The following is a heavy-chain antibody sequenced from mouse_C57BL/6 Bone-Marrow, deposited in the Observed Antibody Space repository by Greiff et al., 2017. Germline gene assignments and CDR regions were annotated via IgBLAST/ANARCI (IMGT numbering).Heavy chain of an antibody. V-gene: IGHV1-82*01. CDR2: IYPGDGDT. D-gene: IGHD1-2*01. CDR1: GYAFSSSW. J-gene: IGHJ2*01. CDR3: ARHYYGYFDY. Sequence: VQLQESGPELVKPGASVKISCKASGYAFSSSWMHWVKQRPGQGLEWLGRIYPGDGDTNYNGTFKGTATLTADNSSSTAYMQLSSLTSEDSAVYFCARHYYGYFDYWGQGTTLTVSS.